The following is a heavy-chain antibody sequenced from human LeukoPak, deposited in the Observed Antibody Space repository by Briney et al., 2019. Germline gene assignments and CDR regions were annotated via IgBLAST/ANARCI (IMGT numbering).Heavy chain of an antibody. CDR3: ARDPNGDYIGAFDM. D-gene: IGHD4-17*01. Sequence: GGSLRLSCVASGFTFSNFWMSWVRQAPGKGLEWVANIKQDGTEKYYVDSVKGRFTISRDNSKNTLYLQMIGLRAEDAAVYYCARDPNGDYIGAFDMWGPGTLVTVSS. CDR1: GFTFSNFW. V-gene: IGHV3-7*03. CDR2: IKQDGTEK. J-gene: IGHJ3*02.